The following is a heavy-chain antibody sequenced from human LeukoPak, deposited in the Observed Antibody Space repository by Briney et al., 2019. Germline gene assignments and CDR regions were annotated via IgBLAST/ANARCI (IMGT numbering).Heavy chain of an antibody. CDR3: AAGYSGYDAVDY. Sequence: SETLSLTCTVSGGSISSYYWSWIRQPPGKGLEWIRYIYYSGSTNYNPSLKSRVTISVDTSKNQFSLKLSSVTAADTAVYYCAAGYSGYDAVDYWGQGTLVTVSS. CDR1: GGSISSYY. V-gene: IGHV4-59*01. CDR2: IYYSGST. D-gene: IGHD5-12*01. J-gene: IGHJ4*02.